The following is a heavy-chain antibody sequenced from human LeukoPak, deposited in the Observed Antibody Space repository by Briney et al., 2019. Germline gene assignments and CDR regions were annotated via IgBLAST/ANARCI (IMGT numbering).Heavy chain of an antibody. V-gene: IGHV1-2*02. CDR2: INPQSGGT. CDR3: ARDNNSATDY. Sequence: ASVKVSCKASGYSFAAYYLHWVRQAPGQRLEWMGWINPQSGGTSSAQKFQGRVTMARDTSITTGYMELNGLTPDDTAVYYCARDNNSATDYWGQGTLVTVSS. D-gene: IGHD1/OR15-1a*01. J-gene: IGHJ4*02. CDR1: GYSFAAYY.